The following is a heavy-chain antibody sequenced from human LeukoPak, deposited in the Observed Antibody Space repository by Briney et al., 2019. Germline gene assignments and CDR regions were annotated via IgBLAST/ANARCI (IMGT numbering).Heavy chain of an antibody. J-gene: IGHJ3*02. D-gene: IGHD4-17*01. CDR1: GFTFSSYS. V-gene: IGHV3-48*04. Sequence: GGSLRLSCAASGFTFSSYSMNWVRQAPGKGLEWVSYISSSSSTIYYADSVKGRFTISRDNAKNSLYLQMNSLRAEDTAVYYCAKGGTYGDYADAFDIWGQGTMVTVSS. CDR2: ISSSSSTI. CDR3: AKGGTYGDYADAFDI.